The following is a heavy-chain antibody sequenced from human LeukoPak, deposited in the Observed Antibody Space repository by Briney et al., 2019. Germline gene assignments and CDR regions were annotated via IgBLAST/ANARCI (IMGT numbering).Heavy chain of an antibody. CDR2: IYYSGST. J-gene: IGHJ4*02. Sequence: SETLSLTCTVSGGSISSSSYYWGWIRQPPGKGLEWIGSIYYSGSTYYNPSLKSRVTISVDTSKNQFSLKLSSVTAADTAVYYCARLRRGEMATTLFDYWGQGTLVTVSS. CDR1: GGSISSSSYY. CDR3: ARLRRGEMATTLFDY. V-gene: IGHV4-39*07. D-gene: IGHD5-24*01.